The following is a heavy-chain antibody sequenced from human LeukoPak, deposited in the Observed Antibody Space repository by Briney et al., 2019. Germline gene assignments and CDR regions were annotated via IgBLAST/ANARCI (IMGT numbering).Heavy chain of an antibody. J-gene: IGHJ6*03. CDR1: GFIFSSYE. CDR3: ARGSSGSTYYYMDV. V-gene: IGHV3-48*03. Sequence: PGGSLRLSCAASGFIFSSYEMNWVRQAPGKGLEWVSHITTSGSTIYYADSVKGRFTISRDNAKNSVYLQMNSLRAEDTAVYYCARGSSGSTYYYMDVWGKGTTVTVSS. CDR2: ITTSGSTI. D-gene: IGHD3-22*01.